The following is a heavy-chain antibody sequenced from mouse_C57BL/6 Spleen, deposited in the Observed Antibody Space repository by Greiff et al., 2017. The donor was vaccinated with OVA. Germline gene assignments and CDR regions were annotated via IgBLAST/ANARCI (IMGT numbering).Heavy chain of an antibody. V-gene: IGHV1-15*01. CDR3: TRGDYYGNFYAMDY. CDR2: IDPETGGT. D-gene: IGHD2-1*01. J-gene: IGHJ4*01. CDR1: GYTFTDYE. Sequence: VQLQQSGAELVRPGASVTLSCKASGYTFTDYEMHWVKQTPVHGLEWIGAIDPETGGTAYNQKFKGQAILTADKSSSTAYMELRSLTSEDSAVYYCTRGDYYGNFYAMDYWGQGTSVTVSS.